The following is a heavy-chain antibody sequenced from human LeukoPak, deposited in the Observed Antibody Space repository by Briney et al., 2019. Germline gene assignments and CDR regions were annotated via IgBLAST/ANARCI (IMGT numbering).Heavy chain of an antibody. CDR3: TRAGPNYYYYGLDV. Sequence: SETLSLTCAVYGGSFSGYYWSWIRQPPGKGLEWIGEINHRGGTNYNPSLKSRVTISADTSNNQFSLKLRSVTAADTAVYYCTRAGPNYYYYGLDVWGQGTTVTVSS. D-gene: IGHD3-10*01. CDR1: GGSFSGYY. V-gene: IGHV4-34*01. CDR2: INHRGGT. J-gene: IGHJ6*02.